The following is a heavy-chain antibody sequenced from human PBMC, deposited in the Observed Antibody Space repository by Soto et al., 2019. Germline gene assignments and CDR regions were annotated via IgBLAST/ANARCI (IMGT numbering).Heavy chain of an antibody. CDR2: IIPIFGTA. V-gene: IGHV1-69*13. Sequence: GASVKVSCKASGGTFSSYAISWVRQAPGQGLEWMGGIIPIFGTANYAQKFQGRVTITADESTSTAYMELSSLRSEDTAVYYCARVLYSSSYYYGMDVWGQGTTVTVSS. D-gene: IGHD6-19*01. J-gene: IGHJ6*02. CDR3: ARVLYSSSYYYGMDV. CDR1: GGTFSSYA.